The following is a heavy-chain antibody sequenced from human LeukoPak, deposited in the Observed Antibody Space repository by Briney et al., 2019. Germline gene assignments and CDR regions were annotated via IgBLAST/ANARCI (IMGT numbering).Heavy chain of an antibody. J-gene: IGHJ4*02. CDR2: TYYRSKWYN. CDR3: ARAPTPIIAVAGSFDY. CDR1: GDSVSNNSAA. Sequence: SQTFSLTCAISGDSVSNNSAAWNWIRQPPSRGLEWLGRTYYRSKWYNDYAVSVKSRITINPDTSKNQFSLQVNSVTPEDTAVCYCARAPTPIIAVAGSFDYWGQGTLVTVSS. D-gene: IGHD6-19*01. V-gene: IGHV6-1*01.